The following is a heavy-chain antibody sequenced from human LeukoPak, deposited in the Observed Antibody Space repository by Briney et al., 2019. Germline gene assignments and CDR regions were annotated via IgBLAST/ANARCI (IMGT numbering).Heavy chain of an antibody. CDR1: GGSISSSSYY. CDR3: ARPPLPMVVNGAFDI. V-gene: IGHV4-39*01. CDR2: IYYSGST. Sequence: SETLSLTCTVSGGSISSSSYYWGWIRQPPGKGLEWIGSIYYSGSTYYNPSLKSRVTISVDTSKNQFSLKLSSVTAADTAVYYCARPPLPMVVNGAFDIWGQGTMVTVSS. J-gene: IGHJ3*02. D-gene: IGHD3-10*01.